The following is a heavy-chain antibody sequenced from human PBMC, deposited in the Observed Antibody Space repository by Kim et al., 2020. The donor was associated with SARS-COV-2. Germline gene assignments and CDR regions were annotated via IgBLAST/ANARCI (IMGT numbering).Heavy chain of an antibody. CDR2: ISWNSGSI. D-gene: IGHD4-17*01. V-gene: IGHV3-9*01. CDR3: AKGLSTGTSYGMDV. Sequence: GGSLRLSCAASGFSFDDYVMHWVRQVPGKGLEWVSGISWNSGSIAYADSVKGRFTVSRDNAKNSLYLQMDSLRPEDTAFYYCAKGLSTGTSYGMDVWGQGTTVTVSS. CDR1: GFSFDDYV. J-gene: IGHJ6*02.